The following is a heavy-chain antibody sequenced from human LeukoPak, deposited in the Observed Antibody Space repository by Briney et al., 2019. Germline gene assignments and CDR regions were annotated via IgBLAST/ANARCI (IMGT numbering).Heavy chain of an antibody. V-gene: IGHV4-31*03. D-gene: IGHD3-10*01. J-gene: IGHJ3*02. CDR1: GGSISSGGYY. Sequence: SQTLSLTCTVSGGSISSGGYYWSWTRQHPGKGLEWIGYIFYSGSTYYNPSLKSRVTISIDTSKNQFSLNLSSVTAADTAVYYCAREWFGFFDIWGQGTMVTVSS. CDR3: AREWFGFFDI. CDR2: IFYSGST.